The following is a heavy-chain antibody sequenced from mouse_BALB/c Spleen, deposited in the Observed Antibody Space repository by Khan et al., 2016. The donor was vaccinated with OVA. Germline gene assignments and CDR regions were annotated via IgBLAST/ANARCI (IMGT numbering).Heavy chain of an antibody. CDR2: INPYNVGT. Sequence: VQLQQPGPELVKPGASVKMSCKASGYTFTSYVMHWVKQKPGQGLEWIGYINPYNVGTIHNEKFRGKATLTSDKSSSTAYMELSSLTSEDSAVEYRARYARSPDYAMDYWGQGTSVTVSS. D-gene: IGHD3-3*01. CDR3: ARYARSPDYAMDY. J-gene: IGHJ4*01. V-gene: IGHV1S136*01. CDR1: GYTFTSYV.